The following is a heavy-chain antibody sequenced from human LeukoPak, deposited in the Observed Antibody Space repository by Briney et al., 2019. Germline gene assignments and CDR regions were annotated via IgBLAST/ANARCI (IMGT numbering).Heavy chain of an antibody. CDR1: GGSISNGGYY. Sequence: PSETLSLTCTVSGGSISNGGYYWSWIRQHSGKGLEWIGYIYYSGNTYYNPSLKSRVTISVDTSKNQFSLELNSVTAADTAVYYCARGPYCGGDCYPFDYWGQGTLVTVSS. CDR3: ARGPYCGGDCYPFDY. D-gene: IGHD2-21*02. V-gene: IGHV4-31*03. CDR2: IYYSGNT. J-gene: IGHJ4*02.